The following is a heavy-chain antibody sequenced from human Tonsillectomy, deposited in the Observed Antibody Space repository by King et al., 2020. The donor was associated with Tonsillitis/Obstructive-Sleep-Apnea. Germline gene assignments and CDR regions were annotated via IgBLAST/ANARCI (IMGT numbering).Heavy chain of an antibody. J-gene: IGHJ6*03. Sequence: VQLVESGGGVVQPGRSLRLSCAASGFTFSSYGMHWVRQAPGKGLEWVAVISYDGSNKYYAYSVKGRFTISRDNSKNTLYLQMNSLRAEDTAVYYCAKDGRAAIRRYMDVWGKGTTVTVSS. CDR2: ISYDGSNK. V-gene: IGHV3-30*18. CDR3: AKDGRAAIRRYMDV. D-gene: IGHD2-2*01. CDR1: GFTFSSYG.